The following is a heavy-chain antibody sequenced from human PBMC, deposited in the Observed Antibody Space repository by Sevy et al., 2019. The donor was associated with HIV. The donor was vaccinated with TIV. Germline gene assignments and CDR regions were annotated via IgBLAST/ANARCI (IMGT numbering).Heavy chain of an antibody. CDR2: INPSGGTT. J-gene: IGHJ3*02. D-gene: IGHD3-3*01. Sequence: ASVKVSCKASGYTFTSYYIHWVRQAPGQGLEWMGLINPSGGTTTYARMFQGRVTMTRDTSTSTVYMELSSLRYEDTAVYYCARERGVVINFLRGAFDIWGQGTMVTVSS. CDR1: GYTFTSYY. CDR3: ARERGVVINFLRGAFDI. V-gene: IGHV1-46*01.